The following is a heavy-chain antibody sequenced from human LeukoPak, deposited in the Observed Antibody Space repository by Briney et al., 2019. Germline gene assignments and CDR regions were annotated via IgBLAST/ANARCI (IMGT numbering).Heavy chain of an antibody. Sequence: ASVKVSCKASGYTFTGYYMHWVRQAPGQGLEWMGWINPNSGGTNYAQKFQGRVTMTRDTSISTAYMELSRLRSDDTAVYYCARDDHCSSTSCSSAWFDPWAQGTLVTVSS. V-gene: IGHV1-2*02. CDR3: ARDDHCSSTSCSSAWFDP. D-gene: IGHD2-2*01. CDR2: INPNSGGT. CDR1: GYTFTGYY. J-gene: IGHJ5*02.